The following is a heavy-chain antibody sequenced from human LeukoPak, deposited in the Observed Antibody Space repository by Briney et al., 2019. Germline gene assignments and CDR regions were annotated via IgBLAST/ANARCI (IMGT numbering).Heavy chain of an antibody. V-gene: IGHV3-30*02. CDR2: IRYDGSNK. J-gene: IGHJ4*02. Sequence: GGSLRLSCAASGFTFSNYAMSWVRQAPGKGLEWVAFIRYDGSNKYYADSVKGRFTISRDNSKNTLYLQMNSLRAEDTAVYYCAKEEVGATMETDYWGQGTLVTVSS. CDR1: GFTFSNYA. D-gene: IGHD1-26*01. CDR3: AKEEVGATMETDY.